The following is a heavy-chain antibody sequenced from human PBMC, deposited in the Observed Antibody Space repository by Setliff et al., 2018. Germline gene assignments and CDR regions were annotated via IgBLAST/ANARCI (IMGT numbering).Heavy chain of an antibody. V-gene: IGHV1-69*13. CDR2: IIPFFGNT. Sequence: GASVKVSCKVSGGTFGSSAFTWVRQAPGPGLGYMGGIIPFFGNTNYAQKFQGRLSITADESTNTVYMELSRLRSEDTAMYYCATPHCSDGTCRYYFESWGQGTLVTVSS. J-gene: IGHJ4*02. CDR3: ATPHCSDGTCRYYFES. D-gene: IGHD2-15*01. CDR1: GGTFGSSA.